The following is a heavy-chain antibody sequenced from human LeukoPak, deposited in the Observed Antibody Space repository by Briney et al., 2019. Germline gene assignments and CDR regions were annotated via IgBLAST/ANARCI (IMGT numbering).Heavy chain of an antibody. CDR1: GFTFNTYS. J-gene: IGHJ4*02. Sequence: GGSLRLSCAASGFTFNTYSMNWARQAPGKGLEWVSSIDSSSGYMFYADSVKGRFIISRDNAKNSLYLQMNSLRAEDTAVYYCARERKYDSNFDYWGQGTLVTVSS. V-gene: IGHV3-21*06. CDR2: IDSSSGYM. CDR3: ARERKYDSNFDY. D-gene: IGHD1-1*01.